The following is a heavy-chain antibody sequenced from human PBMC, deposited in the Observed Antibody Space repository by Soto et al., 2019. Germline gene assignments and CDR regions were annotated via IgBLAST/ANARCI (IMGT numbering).Heavy chain of an antibody. Sequence: QVQLQESGPGLVKPSGTLSLTCAVSSGSISSSNWWSWVRQPPGKGLEWIGEIYHSGSTNYNPSLKSRVTISVDKTKNQFSRKLSSVNAADTAVYYCARAYSSGGYHSAYFQHWGQGTLVTVSS. CDR1: SGSISSSNW. CDR2: IYHSGST. J-gene: IGHJ1*01. CDR3: ARAYSSGGYHSAYFQH. D-gene: IGHD6-19*01. V-gene: IGHV4-4*02.